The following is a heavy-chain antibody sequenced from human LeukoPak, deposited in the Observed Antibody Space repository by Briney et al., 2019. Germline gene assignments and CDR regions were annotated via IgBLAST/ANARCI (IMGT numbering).Heavy chain of an antibody. Sequence: SETLSLTCAVYGGSFSGYYWSWIRQPPGKGLEWIGEINHSGSTNYNPSLKSRVTISVDTSKNQFSLKLSSVTAADTAVYYCARHHIVVVPAASSYYYYYYYMDVWGKGTTVTISS. D-gene: IGHD2-2*01. J-gene: IGHJ6*03. V-gene: IGHV4-34*01. CDR2: INHSGST. CDR3: ARHHIVVVPAASSYYYYYYYMDV. CDR1: GGSFSGYY.